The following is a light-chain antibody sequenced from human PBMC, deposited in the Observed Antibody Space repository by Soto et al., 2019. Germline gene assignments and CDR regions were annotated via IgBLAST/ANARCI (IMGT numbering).Light chain of an antibody. V-gene: IGLV2-14*01. Sequence: QSVLTQPASVSGSPGQSITISCTGSSSDIGAYNYVSWFQQYPGKAPKLIISEVSNRPSGVSNRFSGSKSGTAASLTISGLQTEDEAAYFCFSFTTDWTHVFGTGTKVTVL. J-gene: IGLJ1*01. CDR2: EVS. CDR1: SSDIGAYNY. CDR3: FSFTTDWTHV.